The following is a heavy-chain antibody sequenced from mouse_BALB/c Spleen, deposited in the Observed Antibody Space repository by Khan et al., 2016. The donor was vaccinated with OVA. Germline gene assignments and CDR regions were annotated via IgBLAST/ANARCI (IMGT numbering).Heavy chain of an antibody. D-gene: IGHD1-1*01. Sequence: VQLKESGPELVKPGASVKISCKASGYSFTGYFMNWVMQSHGKSLEWIGRINPHIGETFYNQKFKDKATLTVDESSCTAHMELRSLASEDSAVYYCARKNGSDFDYWGQGTTRTVSS. CDR1: GYSFTGYF. CDR2: INPHIGET. V-gene: IGHV1-20*02. CDR3: ARKNGSDFDY. J-gene: IGHJ2*01.